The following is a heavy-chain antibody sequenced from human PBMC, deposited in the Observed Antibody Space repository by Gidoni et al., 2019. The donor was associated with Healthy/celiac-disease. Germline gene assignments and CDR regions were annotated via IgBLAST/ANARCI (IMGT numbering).Heavy chain of an antibody. CDR1: GFTFSSYG. CDR3: ARDLAAAGYFDY. CDR2: IWYDGSNK. D-gene: IGHD6-13*01. J-gene: IGHJ4*02. V-gene: IGHV3-33*01. Sequence: QVQLVESGGGVVQPGRSLRLSWAASGFTFSSYGMHWVRQAPGKGLEWVAVIWYDGSNKYYADSVKGRFTISRDNSKNTLYLQMNSLRAEDTAVYYCARDLAAAGYFDYWGQGTLVTVSS.